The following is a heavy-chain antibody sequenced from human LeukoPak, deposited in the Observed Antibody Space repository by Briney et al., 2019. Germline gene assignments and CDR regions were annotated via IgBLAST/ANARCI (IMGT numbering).Heavy chain of an antibody. CDR3: AKEGFDSSSLDY. CDR2: ISWNSGSI. Sequence: PGGSLRLSCAASGFTFDDYAMHLVGQAPGNCLEWVSGISWNSGSIGYADSVKGRFTISRDNAKNSLYLQMNSLRAEDTALYYCAKEGFDSSSLDYWGQGTLVTVSS. V-gene: IGHV3-9*01. D-gene: IGHD6-6*01. J-gene: IGHJ4*02. CDR1: GFTFDDYA.